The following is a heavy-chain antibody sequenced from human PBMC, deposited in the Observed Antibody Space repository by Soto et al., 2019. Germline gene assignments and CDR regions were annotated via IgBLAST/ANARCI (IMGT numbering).Heavy chain of an antibody. J-gene: IGHJ4*02. V-gene: IGHV4-59*01. CDR3: ARGGEGASYYYDTSGFYFDY. D-gene: IGHD3-22*01. Sequence: SETLSLTCTVSGGSISHYYWSWIRQPPGRGLEWIGYIFYSGNTNYNPSLKNRVTISVDTSKNQFSLKLNSVTAADTAVYYCARGGEGASYYYDTSGFYFDYWGQGTLVTVSS. CDR2: IFYSGNT. CDR1: GGSISHYY.